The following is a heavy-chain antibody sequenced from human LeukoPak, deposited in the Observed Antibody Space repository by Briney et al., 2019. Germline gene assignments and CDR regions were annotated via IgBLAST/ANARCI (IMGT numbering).Heavy chain of an antibody. CDR1: GYTFTSYD. D-gene: IGHD6-13*01. Sequence: ALVKVSCKASGYTFTSYDINWVRQATGQGLEWMGWMNPNSGNTGYAQKFQGRVTMTRNTSISTAYMELSSLRSEDTAVYYCARYGSSWYGLDYWGQGTLVTVSS. CDR2: MNPNSGNT. J-gene: IGHJ4*02. V-gene: IGHV1-8*01. CDR3: ARYGSSWYGLDY.